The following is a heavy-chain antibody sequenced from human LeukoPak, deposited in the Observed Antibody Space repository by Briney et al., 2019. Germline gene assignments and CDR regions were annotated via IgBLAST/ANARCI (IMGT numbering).Heavy chain of an antibody. D-gene: IGHD4-23*01. J-gene: IGHJ5*02. CDR2: INPSGGST. CDR3: ARDNSVEDTAWWFDP. Sequence: VASVKVSCKASGYTFTGYYMHWVRQAPGQGLEWMGIINPSGGSTSYAQKFQGRVTMTRDMSTSTDYMELSSLRSEDTAVYYCARDNSVEDTAWWFDPWGQGTLVTASS. V-gene: IGHV1-46*01. CDR1: GYTFTGYY.